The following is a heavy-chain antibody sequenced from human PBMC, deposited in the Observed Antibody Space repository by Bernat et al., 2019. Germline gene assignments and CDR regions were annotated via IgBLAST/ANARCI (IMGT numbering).Heavy chain of an antibody. J-gene: IGHJ4*02. CDR2: IYYSGST. CDR1: GGSISSSCYY. Sequence: QLQLQESGPGLVKPSETLSLTCTVSGGSISSSCYYWGWIRQPPGKGLEWIGSIYYSGSTYYNPSLKSRVTISVDTSKNQFSLKLSSVTAADTAVYYCASTLEVGATYYWGQGTLVTVSS. D-gene: IGHD1-26*01. CDR3: ASTLEVGATYY. V-gene: IGHV4-39*01.